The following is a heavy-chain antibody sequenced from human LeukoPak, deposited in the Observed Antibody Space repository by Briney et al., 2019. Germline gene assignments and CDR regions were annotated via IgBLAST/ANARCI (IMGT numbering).Heavy chain of an antibody. Sequence: SETLSLTCTVSGGSISSYYRSWIRQPPGKGLEWIGYIYYSGSTNYNPSLKSRVTISVDTSKNQFSLKLSSVTAADTAMYYCARQTRGLNWFDPWGQGTLVTVSS. J-gene: IGHJ5*02. D-gene: IGHD3/OR15-3a*01. CDR2: IYYSGST. V-gene: IGHV4-59*08. CDR1: GGSISSYY. CDR3: ARQTRGLNWFDP.